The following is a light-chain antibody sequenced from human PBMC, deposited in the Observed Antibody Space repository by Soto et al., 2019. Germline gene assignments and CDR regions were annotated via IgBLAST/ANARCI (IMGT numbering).Light chain of an antibody. CDR3: SSYTSSNTLV. J-gene: IGLJ1*01. CDR1: SSDVGGFDS. CDR2: EVT. V-gene: IGLV2-14*01. Sequence: QSALTQPASVSGSPGQSITLSCTGTSSDVGGFDSVSWYQQHPGSAPKLMIYEVTNRPSGVSHRFSGSKSGNTASLTISGLQTEDEADYYCSSYTSSNTLVVGTGTKVTVL.